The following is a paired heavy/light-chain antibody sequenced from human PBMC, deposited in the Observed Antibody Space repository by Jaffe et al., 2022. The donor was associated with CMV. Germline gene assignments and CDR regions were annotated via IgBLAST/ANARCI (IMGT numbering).Light chain of an antibody. CDR3: QQCYGTPHT. V-gene: IGKV4-1*01. Sequence: DIVMTQSPDSLAVSLGERATINCKSSQSLLYTSNNRNYLAWYQQKPGQPPKLLIYWASTRESGVPDRFSGSGSGTEFTLTISSLQAEDVAVYYCQQCYGTPHTFGQGTKLEIK. CDR2: WAS. J-gene: IGKJ2*01. CDR1: QSLLYTSNNRNY.
Heavy chain of an antibody. CDR3: GKLVGAAYPVDS. CDR1: GGSLSSYY. D-gene: IGHD1-26*01. J-gene: IGHJ4*02. Sequence: QVQLQESGPGLVKPSETLSLTCTVSGGSLSSYYWSWIRQAPGKGLEWIGYINYYGMTDYNPSLESRISISVDRSKNQFSLKLTSVTAADTAVYFCGKLVGAAYPVDSWGQGTLVTVSS. V-gene: IGHV4-59*08. CDR2: INYYGMT.